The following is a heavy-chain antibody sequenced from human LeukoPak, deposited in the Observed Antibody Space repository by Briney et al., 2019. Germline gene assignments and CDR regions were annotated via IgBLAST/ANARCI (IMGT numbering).Heavy chain of an antibody. Sequence: ASVKVSCKASGYTFTSYGISWVRQAPGQGLEWMGWISAYNGNTNYAQKLQGRVTMTTDTSTSTAYMELRSLRSDDTAVYYCARDPIYCSGGSCYSEEYYYYGMDVWGQGTTVTVSS. V-gene: IGHV1-18*01. CDR1: GYTFTSYG. J-gene: IGHJ6*02. CDR2: ISAYNGNT. D-gene: IGHD2-15*01. CDR3: ARDPIYCSGGSCYSEEYYYYGMDV.